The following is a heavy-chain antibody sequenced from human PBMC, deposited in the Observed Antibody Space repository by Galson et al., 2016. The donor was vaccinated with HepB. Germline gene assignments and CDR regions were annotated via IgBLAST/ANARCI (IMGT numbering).Heavy chain of an antibody. CDR1: GFTFSSYG. CDR3: VRDGGGSSGYYLDY. D-gene: IGHD3-22*01. J-gene: IGHJ4*02. V-gene: IGHV3-33*01. CDR2: IWYDGSNK. Sequence: SLRLSCAASGFTFSSYGMHWVRQAPGKGLEWVAVIWYDGSNKYYADSVKGRFTIFRDNSKNTLYPQMNSLRAEDTAVYYCVRDGGGSSGYYLDYWGQGTLVTVSS.